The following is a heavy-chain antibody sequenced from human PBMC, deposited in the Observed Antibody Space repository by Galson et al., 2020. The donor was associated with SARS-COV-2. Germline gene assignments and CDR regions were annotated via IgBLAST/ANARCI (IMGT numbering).Heavy chain of an antibody. V-gene: IGHV1-2*02. Sequence: ASVKVSCKASGYTFTGYYMHWVRQAPGQGLEWMGWINPNSGGTNYAQKFQGRVTMTRDTSISTAYMELSRLRSDDTAVYYCARDLLSSSGGGGWFDPWGQGTLVTVSS. CDR1: GYTFTGYY. CDR3: ARDLLSSSGGGGWFDP. D-gene: IGHD6-13*01. J-gene: IGHJ5*02. CDR2: INPNSGGT.